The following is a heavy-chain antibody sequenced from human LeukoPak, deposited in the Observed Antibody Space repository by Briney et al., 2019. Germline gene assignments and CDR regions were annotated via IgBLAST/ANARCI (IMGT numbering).Heavy chain of an antibody. CDR1: GLTFSSYG. D-gene: IGHD2-2*01. Sequence: QPGGSLRLSCAASGLTFSSYGMHWVRQAPGKGLEWVAVISYDGSNKYYADSVMGRFTISRDNSKNTLYLQMNSLRAEDTAVYYCAKDYCSSNSCQGPSDYWGQGTLVTVSS. CDR3: AKDYCSSNSCQGPSDY. CDR2: ISYDGSNK. V-gene: IGHV3-30*18. J-gene: IGHJ4*02.